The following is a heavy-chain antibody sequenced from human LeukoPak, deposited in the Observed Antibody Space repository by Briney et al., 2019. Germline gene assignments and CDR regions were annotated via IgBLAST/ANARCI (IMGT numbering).Heavy chain of an antibody. D-gene: IGHD4-17*01. CDR3: ARGPATATASYYYYGMDV. CDR2: IGTAGDT. J-gene: IGHJ6*02. CDR1: GFTFSNYD. Sequence: PGGSLRLSCAASGFTFSNYDMHWVRQATGKGLEWVSAIGTAGDTYYPGSVKGRFTISRENAKNSLYLQMNSLRAGDTAVYYCARGPATATASYYYYGMDVWGQGTTVTVSS. V-gene: IGHV3-13*01.